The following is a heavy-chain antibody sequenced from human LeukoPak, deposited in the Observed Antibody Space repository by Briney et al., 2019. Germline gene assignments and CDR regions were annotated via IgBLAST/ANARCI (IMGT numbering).Heavy chain of an antibody. CDR1: GYTFTSYG. Sequence: ASVKVSCKASGYTFTSYGISRVRQAPGQGLEWMGWISAYNGNTNYAQKLQGRVTMTTDTSTSTAYMELRSLRSDDTAVYYCARVSKYSGYDYTYYYYYGMDVWGQGTTVTVSS. CDR3: ARVSKYSGYDYTYYYYYGMDV. D-gene: IGHD5-12*01. V-gene: IGHV1-18*01. J-gene: IGHJ6*02. CDR2: ISAYNGNT.